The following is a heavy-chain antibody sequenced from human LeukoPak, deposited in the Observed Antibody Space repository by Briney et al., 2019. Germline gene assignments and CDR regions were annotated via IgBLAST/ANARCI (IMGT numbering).Heavy chain of an antibody. J-gene: IGHJ4*02. CDR1: GFTFSSYG. V-gene: IGHV3-30*02. D-gene: IGHD5-18*01. CDR2: IWYDGSNK. CDR3: AKANTAMSYFDY. Sequence: PGGSLRLSCAVSGFTFSSYGMHWVRQAPGKGLEWVAVIWYDGSNKYYADSVKGRFTISRDNSKNTLYLQMDSLRAEDTAVYYCAKANTAMSYFDYWGQGTLVTVSS.